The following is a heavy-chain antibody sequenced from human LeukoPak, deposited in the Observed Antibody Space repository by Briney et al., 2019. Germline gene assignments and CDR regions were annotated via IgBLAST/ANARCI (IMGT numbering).Heavy chain of an antibody. CDR1: GYTFTGYY. V-gene: IGHV1-46*03. J-gene: IGHJ4*02. D-gene: IGHD1-26*01. CDR3: ARQWELPVFDY. Sequence: ASVKVSCKASGYTFTGYYMHWVRQAPGQGLEWMGIINPSGGSTSYAQKFQGRVTMTRDTSTSTVYMELSSLRSEDTAVYYCARQWELPVFDYWGQGTLVTVSS. CDR2: INPSGGST.